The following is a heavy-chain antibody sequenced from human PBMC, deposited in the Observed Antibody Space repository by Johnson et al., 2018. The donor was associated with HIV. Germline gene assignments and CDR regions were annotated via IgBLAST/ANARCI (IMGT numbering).Heavy chain of an antibody. CDR3: ARARARFYGAFDM. J-gene: IGHJ3*02. CDR1: GFSVSSYY. V-gene: IGHV3-66*01. D-gene: IGHD2/OR15-2a*01. Sequence: MQLVESGGGLVQPGGSLRLSCAASGFSVSSYYMSWVRQAPGKGLEWVSVLFSGGTTYYADSVRGRFTISRDNSKNTLFLQMNSLRAEDTAVFYCARARARFYGAFDMWGQGTMVTVSS. CDR2: LFSGGTT.